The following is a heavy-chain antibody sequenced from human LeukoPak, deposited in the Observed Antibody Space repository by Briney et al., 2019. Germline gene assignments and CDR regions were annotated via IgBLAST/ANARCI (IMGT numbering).Heavy chain of an antibody. V-gene: IGHV3-11*01. CDR2: IGSSGTTI. CDR1: GLTFSDYY. CDR3: ARWDSSGCLDY. Sequence: GGSLRLSCAASGLTFSDYYMSWIRQAPGKGLEWVSYIGSSGTTIYYADSVKGRFTISRDNAKNSLYLQMNSLRAEDTAVYFCARWDSSGCLDYWGQGTLVTVSS. D-gene: IGHD3-22*01. J-gene: IGHJ4*02.